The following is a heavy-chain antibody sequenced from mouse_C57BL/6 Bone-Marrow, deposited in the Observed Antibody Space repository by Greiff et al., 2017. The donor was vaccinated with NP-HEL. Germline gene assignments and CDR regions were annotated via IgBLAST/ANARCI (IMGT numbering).Heavy chain of an antibody. Sequence: EVKVVESGGDLVKPGGSLKLSCAASGFTFSSYGMSWVRQTPDKRLEWVATISSGGSYTYYPDSVKGRFTISRDNAKNTLYLQMSSLKSEDTAMYYCARLLDGYWGQGTTLTVSS. CDR2: ISSGGSYT. CDR3: ARLLDGY. V-gene: IGHV5-6*01. J-gene: IGHJ2*01. D-gene: IGHD2-3*01. CDR1: GFTFSSYG.